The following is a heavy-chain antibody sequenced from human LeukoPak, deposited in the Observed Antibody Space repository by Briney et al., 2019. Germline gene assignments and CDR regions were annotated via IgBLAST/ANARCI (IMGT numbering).Heavy chain of an antibody. CDR3: AKDKIDGDYVTPFVY. D-gene: IGHD4-17*01. Sequence: GGSLRLSCAASGFNFSNHGIHWVRQAPGKGLDWVAVISHDGSQTYYTDSAKGRFTVSRDNSKNTMYLQLNSLRVEDMAMYFCAKDKIDGDYVTPFVYWGQGTLVTVSS. CDR2: ISHDGSQT. V-gene: IGHV3-30*18. CDR1: GFNFSNHG. J-gene: IGHJ4*02.